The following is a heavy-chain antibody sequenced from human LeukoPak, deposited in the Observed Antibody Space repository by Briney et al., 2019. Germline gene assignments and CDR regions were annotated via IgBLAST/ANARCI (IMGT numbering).Heavy chain of an antibody. V-gene: IGHV3-7*01. J-gene: IGHJ4*02. D-gene: IGHD1-14*01. CDR3: ARDSFETDIDY. CDR2: IKEDGSEK. Sequence: PGGSLRLSCAVSGFTFSTYWMSWFRQAPGKGLEWVGNIKEDGSEKYYVDSMKGRFTISRDNAKNSLYLQLNSLRVEDTAVYYCARDSFETDIDYWGQGTLVTVSS. CDR1: GFTFSTYW.